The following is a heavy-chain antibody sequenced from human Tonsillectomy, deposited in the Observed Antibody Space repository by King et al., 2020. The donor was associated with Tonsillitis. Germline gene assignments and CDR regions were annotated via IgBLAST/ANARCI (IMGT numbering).Heavy chain of an antibody. CDR3: ARLLRTVPGRDY. CDR2: IFHSGGT. J-gene: IGHJ4*02. CDR1: GGSIRSSFYF. Sequence: VQLQESGPGLVKPSETLSLTCTVSGGSIRSSFYFWGWIRQPPGKGLEWIGSIFHSGGTYYNPSLRSRVTISVDTSKNQFSLKLSSVTAADTAVYYCARLLRTVPGRDYWGQGTLVTVSS. D-gene: IGHD6-19*01. V-gene: IGHV4-39*01.